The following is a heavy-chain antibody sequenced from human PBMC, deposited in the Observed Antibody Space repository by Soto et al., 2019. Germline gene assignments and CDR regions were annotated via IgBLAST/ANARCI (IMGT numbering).Heavy chain of an antibody. V-gene: IGHV1-69*01. CDR1: GGSFSNYI. CDR3: ARGLFGQQWLVGFDT. D-gene: IGHD6-19*01. Sequence: QVQLVQSGAEVKKPGSSVKVSCKASGGSFSNYIFSWVRQAPGQGLEWMGGTIPMFATAQYAQKLQGRVMLTADESTSTVYMDLTSLRSDDTAVDYCARGLFGQQWLVGFDTWGQGTLVTVSS. J-gene: IGHJ4*02. CDR2: TIPMFATA.